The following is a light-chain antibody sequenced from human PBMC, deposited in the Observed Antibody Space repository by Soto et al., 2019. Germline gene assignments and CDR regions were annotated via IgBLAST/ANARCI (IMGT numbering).Light chain of an antibody. V-gene: IGKV3-20*01. CDR1: QSVSSN. J-gene: IGKJ5*01. CDR2: GAS. CDR3: QQYSSSPIT. Sequence: EIVLTQSPATLSLSPGERATLSCRASQSVSSNLAWYQQKPGQAPRLLIYGASSRATGIPDRFSGSGSGTDFTLTISRLQPEDFSVYYCQQYSSSPITFGQGTRLEIK.